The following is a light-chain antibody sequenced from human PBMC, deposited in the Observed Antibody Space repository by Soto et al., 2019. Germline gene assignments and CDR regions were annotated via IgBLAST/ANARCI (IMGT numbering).Light chain of an antibody. CDR3: QQYANVPYT. CDR1: QDIDNY. Sequence: DIPMTQSPSSLSASVGDRVTITCQASQDIDNYLNWYQQKPGKAPKLLISDTSNLESGVPSRFSGSGSGTAFTFTVTSLQPEDIATYYCQQYANVPYTCGQGTKFDIK. J-gene: IGKJ2*01. CDR2: DTS. V-gene: IGKV1-33*01.